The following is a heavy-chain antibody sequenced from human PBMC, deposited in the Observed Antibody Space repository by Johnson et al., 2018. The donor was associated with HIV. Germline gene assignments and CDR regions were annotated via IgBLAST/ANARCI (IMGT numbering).Heavy chain of an antibody. J-gene: IGHJ3*02. CDR2: IFSGGST. Sequence: VQLVESGGGLVQPGGSLRLSCAASGFTVSSNYMSWVRQAPGKGLEWVSVIFSGGSTYYADSVNGRFTISRDNSKNTLYLQLNSLRAEDTAVYHCARERYGSQAIDAFDIWGQGTMVTVSS. V-gene: IGHV3-66*01. D-gene: IGHD2-15*01. CDR3: ARERYGSQAIDAFDI. CDR1: GFTVSSNY.